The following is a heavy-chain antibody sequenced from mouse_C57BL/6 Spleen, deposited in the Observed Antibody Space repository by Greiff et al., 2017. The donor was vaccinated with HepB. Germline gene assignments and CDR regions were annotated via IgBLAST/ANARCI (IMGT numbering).Heavy chain of an antibody. J-gene: IGHJ2*01. CDR1: GYAFSSSW. CDR3: ARGSNGQYFDY. V-gene: IGHV1-82*01. CDR2: IYPGDGDT. Sequence: QVQLQQSGPELVKPGASVKISCKASGYAFSSSWMNWVKQRPGKGLEWIGRIYPGDGDTNYNGKFKGKATLTADKSSSTAYMQLSSLTSEDSAVYFCARGSNGQYFDYWGQGTTLTVSS. D-gene: IGHD1-1*01.